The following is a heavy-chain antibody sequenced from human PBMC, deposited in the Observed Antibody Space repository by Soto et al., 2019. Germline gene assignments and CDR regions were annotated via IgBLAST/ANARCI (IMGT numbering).Heavy chain of an antibody. CDR2: ISPNVGSN. D-gene: IGHD6-13*01. J-gene: IGHJ6*02. CDR1: GYTFTSYY. V-gene: IGHV1-46*01. CDR3: ASIGIAEEKEGGYYYYGMDV. Sequence: ASVKVSCKASGYTFTSYYMHWVRQAPGQGLELRRIISPNVGSNSYEQKFQGRVTMNRDTSTSTVDMELSSLRSEDTAVYYCASIGIAEEKEGGYYYYGMDVWGQGTTVTVS.